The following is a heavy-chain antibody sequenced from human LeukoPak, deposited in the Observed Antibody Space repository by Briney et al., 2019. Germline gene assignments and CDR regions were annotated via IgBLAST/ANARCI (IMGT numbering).Heavy chain of an antibody. CDR2: INSNGGST. CDR3: ARETRYSSATYSYYYYYMDV. CDR1: GFTFGDYG. V-gene: IGHV3-20*04. J-gene: IGHJ6*03. Sequence: GGSLRLSCAASGFTFGDYGTSWVRQVPGKGLEWVSGINSNGGSTGYAESVKGRFTVSRDNAKNSLYLQMNSLRAEDTALYYCARETRYSSATYSYYYYYMDVWGTGTTVTVSS. D-gene: IGHD6-25*01.